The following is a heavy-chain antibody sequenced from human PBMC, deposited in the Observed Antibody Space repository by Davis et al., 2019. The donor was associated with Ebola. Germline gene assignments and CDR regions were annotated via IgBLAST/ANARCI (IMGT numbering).Heavy chain of an antibody. CDR2: ISHSGST. CDR3: ARLGGSSVAFDI. D-gene: IGHD6-6*01. J-gene: IGHJ3*02. Sequence: SETLSLTCAVYGGSFSGYYWSWLRQASGRGLEWIGEISHSGSTNYNPTLKSRVSLSVDTSKNQFSLKLTSVTAADTAVYYCARLGGSSVAFDIWGQGTMVTVSS. V-gene: IGHV4-34*01. CDR1: GGSFSGYY.